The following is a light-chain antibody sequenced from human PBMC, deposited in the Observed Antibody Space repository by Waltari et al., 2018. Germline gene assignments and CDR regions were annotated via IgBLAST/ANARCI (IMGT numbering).Light chain of an antibody. J-gene: IGKJ4*01. CDR2: GVS. V-gene: IGKV3-20*01. Sequence: TVLTQSPGTLSLSPGERATLSCRASQSLGGNYLVWYQHKPGQPPRLLIYGVSRRATGVPDRFSGSGSGTDFTLTISRLEPEDCAVYYCYHHDYSLTFGGGTKVEIK. CDR1: QSLGGNY. CDR3: YHHDYSLT.